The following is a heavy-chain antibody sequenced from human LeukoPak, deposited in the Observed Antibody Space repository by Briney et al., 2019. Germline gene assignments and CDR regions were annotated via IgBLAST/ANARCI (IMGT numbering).Heavy chain of an antibody. CDR1: GYSISSGYY. V-gene: IGHV4-38-2*02. CDR2: IFHSGST. D-gene: IGHD3-3*01. J-gene: IGHJ6*03. CDR3: ARGGRFFENYYYYMDV. Sequence: SETLSLTCTVSGYSISSGYYWGWIRQPPGKGLEWIGSIFHSGSTYYNPSLKSRVTISVDTSKNQFSLKLSSATAADTAVYYCARGGRFFENYYYYMDVWGKGTTVTVSS.